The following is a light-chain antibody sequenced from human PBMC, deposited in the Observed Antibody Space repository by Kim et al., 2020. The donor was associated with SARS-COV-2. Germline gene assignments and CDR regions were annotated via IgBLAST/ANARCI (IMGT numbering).Light chain of an antibody. Sequence: EIVLTQSPATLSLSPGERATLSCRASQSVSNFLAWYQQKPGQAPRLLIYDASNRATGIPARFSGSGSGTDFTLTVSSLEPEDFAVYYCQQRSNWPPKLTFGGGTKVDIK. CDR3: QQRSNWPPKLT. CDR1: QSVSNF. V-gene: IGKV3-11*01. J-gene: IGKJ4*01. CDR2: DAS.